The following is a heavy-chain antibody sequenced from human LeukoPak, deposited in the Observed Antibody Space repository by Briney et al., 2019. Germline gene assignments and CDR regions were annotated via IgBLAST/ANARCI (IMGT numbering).Heavy chain of an antibody. Sequence: PGGSLRLSCAASGFTFSNYAMTWVRQAPGKGLEWVAFIRYDGSNKYYADSVKGRFTISRDNSKNTLYLQMNSLRAEDTAVYYCANPRLDSSSWYDAFDIWGQGTMVTVSS. V-gene: IGHV3-30*02. J-gene: IGHJ3*02. CDR3: ANPRLDSSSWYDAFDI. CDR1: GFTFSNYA. D-gene: IGHD6-13*01. CDR2: IRYDGSNK.